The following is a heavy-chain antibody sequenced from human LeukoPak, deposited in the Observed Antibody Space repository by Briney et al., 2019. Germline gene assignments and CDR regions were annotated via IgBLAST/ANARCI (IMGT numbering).Heavy chain of an antibody. CDR3: ARVPQWLEYFQH. CDR1: GYIFTSYG. J-gene: IGHJ1*01. CDR2: INTYSGNT. Sequence: GASVKVSCKASGYIFTSYGINWVRQAPGQGLEWMGWINTYSGNTNYTQKFQGRVTMTTDTSTSTAYMELRSLRSDDTAVYYCARVPQWLEYFQHWGQGTLVTVSS. D-gene: IGHD6-19*01. V-gene: IGHV1-18*01.